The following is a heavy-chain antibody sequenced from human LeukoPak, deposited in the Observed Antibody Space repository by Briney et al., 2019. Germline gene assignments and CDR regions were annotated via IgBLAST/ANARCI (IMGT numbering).Heavy chain of an antibody. D-gene: IGHD1-1*01. CDR3: ARDIWGQWETGTEGGYYYYGMDV. J-gene: IGHJ6*02. Sequence: GGSLRLSCAASGFTVSSNYMSWVRQAPGKGLEWVSVIYSGGSTYYADSVKGRFTISRDNSKNTLYLQMNSLRAEDTAVYYCARDIWGQWETGTEGGYYYYGMDVWGQGTTVTVSS. CDR1: GFTVSSNY. V-gene: IGHV3-53*01. CDR2: IYSGGST.